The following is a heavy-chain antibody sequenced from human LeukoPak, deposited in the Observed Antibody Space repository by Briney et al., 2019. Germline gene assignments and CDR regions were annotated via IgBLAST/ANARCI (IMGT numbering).Heavy chain of an antibody. V-gene: IGHV1-18*01. CDR1: GYTFTSYG. CDR3: ARLFGIAVSGYYPDY. D-gene: IGHD3-22*01. J-gene: IGHJ4*02. CDR2: ISAYNGNT. Sequence: GASVKVSCKASGYTFTSYGISWVRQVPGQGLEWMGWISAYNGNTNYAQKLQGRVTMTTDTSTSTAYMELRSLRSDDTAVYYCARLFGIAVSGYYPDYWGQGTLVTVSS.